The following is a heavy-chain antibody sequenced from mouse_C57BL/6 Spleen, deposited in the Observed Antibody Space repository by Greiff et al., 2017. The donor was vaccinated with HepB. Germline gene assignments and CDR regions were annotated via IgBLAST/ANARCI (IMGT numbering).Heavy chain of an antibody. Sequence: EVQLVESGGGLVKPGGSLKLSCAASGFTFSDYGMHWVRQAPEKGLEWVAYISSGSSTIYYADTVKGRFTISRDNAKNALFLQMTSLRSEDTAMYYSSRPLIYYDYPYAMDYWGQGTSVTVSS. CDR3: SRPLIYYDYPYAMDY. CDR2: ISSGSSTI. V-gene: IGHV5-17*01. D-gene: IGHD2-4*01. J-gene: IGHJ4*01. CDR1: GFTFSDYG.